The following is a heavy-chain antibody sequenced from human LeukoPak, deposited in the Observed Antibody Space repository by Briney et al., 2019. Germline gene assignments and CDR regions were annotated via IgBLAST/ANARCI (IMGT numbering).Heavy chain of an antibody. J-gene: IGHJ4*02. V-gene: IGHV4-39*01. CDR3: ARLGYYDSSGYYLGYTGYYFDY. CDR1: GGSISSSRYY. Sequence: SETLSLTCTVSGGSISSSRYYWGWIRQPPGKGLEWFGSIYYSGSTHYNPSLKSRVTISVDTSKNQFSLKLSSVTAADTAVYYCARLGYYDSSGYYLGYTGYYFDYWGQGTLVTVSS. D-gene: IGHD3-22*01. CDR2: IYYSGST.